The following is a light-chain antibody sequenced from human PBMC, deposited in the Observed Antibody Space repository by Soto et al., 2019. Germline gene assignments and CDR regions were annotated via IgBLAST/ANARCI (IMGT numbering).Light chain of an antibody. CDR2: GNS. V-gene: IGLV1-40*01. J-gene: IGLJ2*01. CDR1: SSNIGAGYD. Sequence: QSVLTQPPSVSGGPGQRVTISCTGSSSNIGAGYDVHWYQQLPGTAPKHLIYGNSNRPSGVPDRFSGSKSGTSASLAITGLQAEDEADYYCQSYDSSQSAVVFGGGTKLTVL. CDR3: QSYDSSQSAVV.